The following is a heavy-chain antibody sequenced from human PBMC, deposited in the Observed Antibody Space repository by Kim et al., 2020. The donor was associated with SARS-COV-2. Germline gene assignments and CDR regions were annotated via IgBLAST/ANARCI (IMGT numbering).Heavy chain of an antibody. V-gene: IGHV4-59*13. CDR3: ARWSPYSSSWYNWFDP. CDR2: IYYSGST. D-gene: IGHD6-13*01. J-gene: IGHJ5*02. Sequence: SETLSLTCTVSGGSISSYYWSWIRQPPGKGLEWIGYIYYSGSTNYNPSLKSRVTISVDTSKNQFSLKLSSVTAADTAVYYCARWSPYSSSWYNWFDPWG. CDR1: GGSISSYY.